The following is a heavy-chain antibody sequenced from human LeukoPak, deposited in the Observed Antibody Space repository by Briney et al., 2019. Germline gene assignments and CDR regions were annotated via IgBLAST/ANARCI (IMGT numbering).Heavy chain of an antibody. D-gene: IGHD3-3*01. CDR3: ARVRFLEWLPTDFDY. Sequence: SETLPLTCTVSGGSISGYYWTWIRQPPGKGLEWIGYMYYNGNTNYNPSLKSRVTISVDPSKNQFSLKLSSVTAADTAVYYCARVRFLEWLPTDFDYWGQGTLVTVSS. CDR1: GGSISGYY. CDR2: MYYNGNT. J-gene: IGHJ4*02. V-gene: IGHV4-59*12.